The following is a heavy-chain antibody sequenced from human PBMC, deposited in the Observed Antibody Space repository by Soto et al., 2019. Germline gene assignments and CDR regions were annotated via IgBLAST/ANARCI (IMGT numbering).Heavy chain of an antibody. J-gene: IGHJ4*02. CDR3: AGLFYSSGWFSFDY. V-gene: IGHV1-18*01. D-gene: IGHD6-19*01. Sequence: QVQLVQSGAEVKKPGASVKVSCKASGYTFTSYGISWVRQAPGQGLEWMGWISDYNDKTNYAQKLQGRVTMTTDTSTSTAYIELRSLRSDDTAVYYCAGLFYSSGWFSFDYWGQGTLVTVSS. CDR1: GYTFTSYG. CDR2: ISDYNDKT.